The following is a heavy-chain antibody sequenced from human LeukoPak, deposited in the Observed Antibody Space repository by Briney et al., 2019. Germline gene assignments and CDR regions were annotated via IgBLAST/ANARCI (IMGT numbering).Heavy chain of an antibody. CDR3: ARMVDYQAVPDY. CDR1: GGSISSYY. CDR2: IYYSGST. Sequence: PSETLSLTCTVSGGSISSYYWSWIRQPPGKGLEWIGYIYYSGSTNYNPSLKSRVTISVDTSKNQFSLKLSSVTAADTAVYYCARMVDYQAVPDYWGQGTLVTVSS. V-gene: IGHV4-59*01. J-gene: IGHJ4*02. D-gene: IGHD2-2*01.